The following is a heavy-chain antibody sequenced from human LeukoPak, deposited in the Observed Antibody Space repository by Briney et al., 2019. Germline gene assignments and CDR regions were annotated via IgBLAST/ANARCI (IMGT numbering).Heavy chain of an antibody. V-gene: IGHV3-9*01. CDR2: ISWNSGGI. CDR3: AKMASSSSPHETYFDL. D-gene: IGHD6-13*01. J-gene: IGHJ4*02. CDR1: GFKYGDFA. Sequence: GGSLRLSCAASGFKYGDFAMHWVRQAPGKGLEWVAYISWNSGGIHYSDSVKGRFTISRDNRRNSLYLQMNSLRAEDTAFYYCAKMASSSSPHETYFDLWGQGTLVAVSS.